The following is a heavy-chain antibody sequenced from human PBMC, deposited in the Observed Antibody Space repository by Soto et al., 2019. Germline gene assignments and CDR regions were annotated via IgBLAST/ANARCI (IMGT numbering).Heavy chain of an antibody. CDR1: GFTFSSYG. J-gene: IGHJ6*02. CDR3: AKDGAGNPKNYYGMDV. CDR2: ISYDGSNK. D-gene: IGHD6-19*01. Sequence: GGSLRLSCAASGFTFSSYGMHWVRQAPGKGLEWVAVISYDGSNKYYADSVKGRFTISRDNSKNTLYLQMNSLRAEDTAVYYCAKDGAGNPKNYYGMDVWGQGTTVTVSS. V-gene: IGHV3-30*18.